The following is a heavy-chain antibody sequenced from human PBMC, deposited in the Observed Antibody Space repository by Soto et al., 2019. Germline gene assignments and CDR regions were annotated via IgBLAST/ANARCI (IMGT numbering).Heavy chain of an antibody. Sequence: QVQLQQWGAGLLKPSETLSLTCAVYGGSSSGYYWSWIRQPPGKGLEWIGEINHSGSTNYNPSLKSRVTISVDTSKNQFSLKLSSVTAADTAVYYCARADYDILTGPISGRAFDIWGQGTMVTVSS. CDR3: ARADYDILTGPISGRAFDI. J-gene: IGHJ3*02. CDR1: GGSSSGYY. V-gene: IGHV4-34*01. CDR2: INHSGST. D-gene: IGHD3-9*01.